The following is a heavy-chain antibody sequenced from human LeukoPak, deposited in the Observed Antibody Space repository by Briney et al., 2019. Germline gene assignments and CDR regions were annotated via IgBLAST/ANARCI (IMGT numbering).Heavy chain of an antibody. CDR3: ARAGELFA. V-gene: IGHV1-2*02. CDR1: GYTFTGYY. Sequence: GASVKVSCKASGYTFTGYYIHWVRQAPGQGLEWMGWINPNSGGTNYAQKFQGRVSVTRNTSISTAYMELSSLRSEDTAVYYCARAGELFAWGQGTMVTVSS. CDR2: INPNSGGT. J-gene: IGHJ3*01. D-gene: IGHD3-10*01.